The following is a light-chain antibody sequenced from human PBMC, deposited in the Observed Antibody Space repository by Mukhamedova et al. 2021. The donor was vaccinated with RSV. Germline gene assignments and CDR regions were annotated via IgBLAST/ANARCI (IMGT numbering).Light chain of an antibody. Sequence: GEAPKLLVYGTSRLASGVPSRFSGSGSGSDYTLSISGLQPEDLATYSCKQYFTTPLSFGGGTKVHI. CDR2: GTS. V-gene: IGKV1-NL1*01. J-gene: IGKJ4*01. CDR3: KQYFTTPLS.